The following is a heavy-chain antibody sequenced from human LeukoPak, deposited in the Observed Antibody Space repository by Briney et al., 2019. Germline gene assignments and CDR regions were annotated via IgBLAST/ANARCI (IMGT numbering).Heavy chain of an antibody. CDR3: ARSGPAVAGKGLGH. D-gene: IGHD6-19*01. J-gene: IGHJ4*02. V-gene: IGHV1-46*01. CDR1: GYTFTSYY. Sequence: ASVKVSCKASGYTFTSYYMHWVRQAPGQGLEWMGIINPSGGSTSYAQKFQGRLIMTRDTSTSTVYMELSSLRSEDTAVYHCARSGPAVAGKGLGHWGQGTLVTVSS. CDR2: INPSGGST.